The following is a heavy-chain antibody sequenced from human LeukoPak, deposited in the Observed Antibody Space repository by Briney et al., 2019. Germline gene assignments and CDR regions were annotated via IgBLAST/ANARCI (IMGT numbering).Heavy chain of an antibody. CDR1: GFTFSSYD. V-gene: IGHV3-30*03. CDR3: ARATEGLDY. Sequence: GGSLRLSCAASGFTFSSYDIHWVRQAPGKGLEWVAVISSDGSNKYYADSVKGRFTISRDNSKNTLYLQMNSLRAEDTAAYYCARATEGLDYWGQGTLVTVSS. CDR2: ISSDGSNK. J-gene: IGHJ4*02.